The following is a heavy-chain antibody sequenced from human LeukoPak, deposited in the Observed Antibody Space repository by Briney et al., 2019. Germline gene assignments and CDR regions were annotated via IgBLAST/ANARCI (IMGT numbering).Heavy chain of an antibody. CDR1: GFTVSSNY. J-gene: IGHJ3*02. D-gene: IGHD3-22*01. CDR3: AIGWLYDSTGYYPLGAFDI. Sequence: QPGGSLRLSCAASGFTVSSNYMSWVRQAPGKGLEWVSVIYSGGTTYYADSVKGRFTISRHNSKNTLYLQMNSLRSEDTAVYYRAIGWLYDSTGYYPLGAFDIWGQGTMVTVSS. CDR2: IYSGGTT. V-gene: IGHV3-53*04.